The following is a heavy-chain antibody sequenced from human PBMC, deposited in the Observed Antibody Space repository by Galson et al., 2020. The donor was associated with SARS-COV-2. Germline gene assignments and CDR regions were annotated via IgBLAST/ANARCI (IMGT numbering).Heavy chain of an antibody. Sequence: GGSLRLSCAASGFALTNNYLSWVRQAPGKGLEWVSVLYSGGTTQYAASVKGRFTLSRDVSKNTMYLQMNSLKVEDSAVYYCVRSGNPVPGNYYVGYLDYWGQGTLVTVSS. CDR3: VRSGNPVPGNYYVGYLDY. J-gene: IGHJ4*02. V-gene: IGHV3-53*01. D-gene: IGHD3-10*01. CDR1: GFALTNNY. CDR2: LYSGGTT.